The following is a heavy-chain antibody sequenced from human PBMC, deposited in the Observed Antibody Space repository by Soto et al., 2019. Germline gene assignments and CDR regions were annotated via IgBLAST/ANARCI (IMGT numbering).Heavy chain of an antibody. J-gene: IGHJ6*02. V-gene: IGHV2-5*02. D-gene: IGHD2-21*01. CDR1: GFSFTTGGVG. Sequence: QITLKESGPTLVKPTQTLTLTCTFSGFSFTTGGVGVGWIRQPPGKALEWLALIYWDDDKNYSPSLESRLTITTDTSKSQVVLTMTNMDPVDTATYCCARSPRYSGTAGLDVWGQGTTVTVSS. CDR2: IYWDDDK. CDR3: ARSPRYSGTAGLDV.